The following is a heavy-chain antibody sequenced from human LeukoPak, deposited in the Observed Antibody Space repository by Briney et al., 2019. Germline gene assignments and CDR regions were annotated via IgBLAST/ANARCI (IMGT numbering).Heavy chain of an antibody. CDR2: IYYSGST. D-gene: IGHD3-22*01. CDR1: GGSISSYY. V-gene: IGHV4-39*01. CDR3: ARHFRGYDSSGYYYVPFDYFDY. Sequence: LETLSLTCTVSGGSISSYYWGWIRQPPGKGLEWIGSIYYSGSTYYNPSLKSRVTISVDTSKNQFSLKLSSVTAADTAVYYCARHFRGYDSSGYYYVPFDYFDYWGQGTLVTVSS. J-gene: IGHJ4*02.